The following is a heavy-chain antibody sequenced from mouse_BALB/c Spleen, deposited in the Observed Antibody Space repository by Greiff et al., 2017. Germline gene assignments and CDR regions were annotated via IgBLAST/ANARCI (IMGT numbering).Heavy chain of an antibody. CDR3: AHYDYTGTGAMDY. CDR2: ISYSGST. J-gene: IGHJ4*01. CDR1: GYSITSDYA. Sequence: EVKLQESGPGLVKPSQSLSLTCTVTGYSITSDYAWNWIRQFPGNKLEWMGYISYSGSTSYNPSLKSRISITRDTSKNQFFLQLNSVTTEDTATYYCAHYDYTGTGAMDYWGQGTSVTVSS. V-gene: IGHV3-2*02. D-gene: IGHD2-4*01.